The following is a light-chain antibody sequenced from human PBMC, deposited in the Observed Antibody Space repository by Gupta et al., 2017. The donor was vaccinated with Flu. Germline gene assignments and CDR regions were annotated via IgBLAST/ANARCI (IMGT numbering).Light chain of an antibody. J-gene: IGLJ2*01. CDR1: SSDVGGYNY. V-gene: IGLV2-14*01. CDR3: SQYTSSSLLV. CDR2: EVS. Sequence: QSALTQPASVSGSPGQSIGISCTGTSSDVGGYNYVSWYQQPAGKAPNLIIYEVSNRPSGVSNRFSGSKSGNTGSTTLAGLQAEDEADYYCSQYTSSSLLVCGGGTKLTVL.